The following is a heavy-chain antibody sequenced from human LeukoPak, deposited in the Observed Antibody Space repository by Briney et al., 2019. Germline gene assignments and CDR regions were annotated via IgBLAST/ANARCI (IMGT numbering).Heavy chain of an antibody. V-gene: IGHV1-2*02. Sequence: ASVQVSCNASGYTFTCYYMHWVRQAPGQGLEWMGWINPNNGGTNYAQKFQGRVTMTRDTSISTAYMELSRLRSDDTAVYYCARGVYSGYDRWFDPWGQGTLVTVSS. CDR1: GYTFTCYY. CDR3: ARGVYSGYDRWFDP. CDR2: INPNNGGT. D-gene: IGHD5-12*01. J-gene: IGHJ5*02.